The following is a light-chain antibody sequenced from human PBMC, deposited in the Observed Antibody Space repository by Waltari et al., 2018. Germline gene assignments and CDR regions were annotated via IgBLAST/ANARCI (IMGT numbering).Light chain of an antibody. V-gene: IGLV3-21*04. Sequence: SYVVTQSPSVSVAPGETARITCGGDNIGSKSVHWYQQRPGQAPVLVISHGSDRPSGIPEGVSGSHSGNTATLAIRWVEAEDEADYYYLVWHSTIDHQGVFGGGTKLPVL. CDR2: HGS. CDR1: NIGSKS. CDR3: LVWHSTIDHQGV. J-gene: IGLJ2*01.